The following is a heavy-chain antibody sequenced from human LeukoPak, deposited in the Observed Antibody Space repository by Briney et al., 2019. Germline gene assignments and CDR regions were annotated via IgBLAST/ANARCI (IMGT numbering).Heavy chain of an antibody. D-gene: IGHD2/OR15-2a*01. CDR2: IFYSGST. CDR1: GGSMSSGGYY. V-gene: IGHV4-31*03. Sequence: SETLSLTCTVSGGSMSSGGYYWSWIRQHPGKGLEWIGYIFYSGSTYYNPSLKSRVTISVDTSKNQSSLKLSSVTAADTAVYYCARGLLYNWFDPWGQGTLVTVSS. J-gene: IGHJ5*02. CDR3: ARGLLYNWFDP.